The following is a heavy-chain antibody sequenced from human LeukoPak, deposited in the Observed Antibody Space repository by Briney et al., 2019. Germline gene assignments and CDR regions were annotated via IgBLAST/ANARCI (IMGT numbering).Heavy chain of an antibody. CDR1: GFTFNSYA. CDR2: VSGNGDYT. D-gene: IGHD3-10*01. CDR3: ARVLREFFGSGTYVKSLDY. Sequence: GFLRLPCSASGFTFNSYAMSWVRQAPGKGLEWVSGVSGNGDYTYYADSVKGRFTISRDNSKNTLYLQMNNLRAEDTAVYYCARVLREFFGSGTYVKSLDYWGQGTLVTVSS. V-gene: IGHV3-23*01. J-gene: IGHJ4*02.